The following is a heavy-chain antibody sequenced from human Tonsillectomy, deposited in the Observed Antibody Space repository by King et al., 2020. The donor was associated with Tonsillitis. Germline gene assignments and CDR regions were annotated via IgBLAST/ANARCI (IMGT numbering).Heavy chain of an antibody. V-gene: IGHV3-20*04. CDR2: INWNDAST. J-gene: IGHJ2*01. CDR3: ARRVAGSLNWYFDG. Sequence: VQLVESGGRVVRPGGSLRLSCAASGFTFENYGMSWVRQAPGKGLEWVSGINWNDASTGYPDSVKGRFTISRDNAKNSLYLQMNSLRLEDTALYYCARRVAGSLNWYFDGWGRGTLVTVSS. CDR1: GFTFENYG. D-gene: IGHD6-19*01.